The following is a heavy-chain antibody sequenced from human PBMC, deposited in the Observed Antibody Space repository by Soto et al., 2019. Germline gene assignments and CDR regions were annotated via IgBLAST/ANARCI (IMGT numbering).Heavy chain of an antibody. CDR1: GFTFRGYG. CDR3: AKDRRDYGGNIFDY. Sequence: QVQLVESGGGVVQPGRSLTLSYAASGFTFRGYGIHWIRQAPGKGLEWVALISYDGSKKYYADSVKGRFTISRDNSKNTLYMQMDGLRVEDTAVYYCAKDRRDYGGNIFDYWGQGTLVIVSS. V-gene: IGHV3-30*18. D-gene: IGHD4-17*01. CDR2: ISYDGSKK. J-gene: IGHJ4*02.